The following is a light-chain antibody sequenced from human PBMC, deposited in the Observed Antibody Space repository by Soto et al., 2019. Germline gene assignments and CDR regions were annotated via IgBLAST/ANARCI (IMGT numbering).Light chain of an antibody. J-gene: IGLJ1*01. CDR2: GSS. CDR1: SSNFGAGFD. CDR3: AAWDDSLSGGV. Sequence: QSVLTQPPSVSGAPGQRVTISCTGSSSNFGAGFDVHWYQLLPGAAPKLLIFGSSHRPSGVPDRFSASKSGTSASLAITGLQAEEEAEYYCAAWDDSLSGGVFGTGTKLTVL. V-gene: IGLV1-40*01.